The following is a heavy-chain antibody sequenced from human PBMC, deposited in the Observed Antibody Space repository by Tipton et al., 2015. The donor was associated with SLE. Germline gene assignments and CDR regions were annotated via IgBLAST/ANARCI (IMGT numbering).Heavy chain of an antibody. CDR2: INHRGST. CDR1: GGSISSSSSYY. CDR3: ARAGPYCGASY. V-gene: IGHV4-34*01. D-gene: IGHD2-21*01. Sequence: TLSLTCAVYGGSISSSSSYYWAWTRQPPGKGVECIGEINHRGSTNYNPSLKSRVTISVDTSKNQFSLKLSSVTAADTAVYYCARAGPYCGASYWGRGTLVTVSS. J-gene: IGHJ4*02.